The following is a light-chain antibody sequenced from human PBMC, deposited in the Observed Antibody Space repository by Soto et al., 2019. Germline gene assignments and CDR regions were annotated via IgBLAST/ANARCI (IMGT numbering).Light chain of an antibody. CDR3: QQYKNWLALT. J-gene: IGKJ4*01. CDR2: GVS. CDR1: QRLSSN. V-gene: IGKV3-15*01. Sequence: EIVMTQSPATLSVSPGERATLPSRASQRLSSNLAWYQQKPGQAARLLIYGVSTRATGIPARFSGSGSGTEFTLTISSLQSEDSAVYYCQQYKNWLALTFGGGTKVDIK.